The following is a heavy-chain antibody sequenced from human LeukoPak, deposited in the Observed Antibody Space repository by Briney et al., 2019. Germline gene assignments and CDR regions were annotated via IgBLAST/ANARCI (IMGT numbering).Heavy chain of an antibody. V-gene: IGHV1-18*01. CDR1: GYTFTSYG. Sequence: GASVKVSCKASGYTFTSYGISWVRQAPGQGLEWMGWISAYNGNTNYAQKLQGRVTMTTDTSTSTAYMERRSLRSDDTAVYYCARGLRGYSGYDPVDYWGQGTLVTVSS. CDR2: ISAYNGNT. D-gene: IGHD5-12*01. J-gene: IGHJ4*02. CDR3: ARGLRGYSGYDPVDY.